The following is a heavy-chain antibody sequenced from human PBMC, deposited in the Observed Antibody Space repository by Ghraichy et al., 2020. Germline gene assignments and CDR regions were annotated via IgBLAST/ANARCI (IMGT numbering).Heavy chain of an antibody. CDR1: GGSISSSSYY. D-gene: IGHD6-13*01. V-gene: IGHV4-39*01. Sequence: SETLSLTCTVSGGSISSSSYYWGWIRQPPGKGLEWIGSIYYSGSTYYNPSLKSRVTISVDTSKNQFSLKLSSVTAADTAVYYCARHSPSSSWFTLGGTKLATWYFDYWGQGTLVTVSS. CDR2: IYYSGST. J-gene: IGHJ4*02. CDR3: ARHSPSSSWFTLGGTKLATWYFDY.